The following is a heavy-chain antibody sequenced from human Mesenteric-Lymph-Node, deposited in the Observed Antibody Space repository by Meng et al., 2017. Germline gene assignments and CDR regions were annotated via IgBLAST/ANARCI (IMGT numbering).Heavy chain of an antibody. CDR3: ARVSSGWDYFDY. J-gene: IGHJ4*02. D-gene: IGHD6-19*01. CDR2: IYYSGST. CDR1: GGSVSSGGYY. Sequence: QVPLQGSGPGRVKPSQTLFLTCTGSGGSVSSGGYYWTWIRQHPGKGLEWFGHIYYSGSTFYNPSLKRRVIISIDTSKNQFSLNLRSVTAADTAVYYCARVSSGWDYFDYWGQGTLVTVSS. V-gene: IGHV4-31*03.